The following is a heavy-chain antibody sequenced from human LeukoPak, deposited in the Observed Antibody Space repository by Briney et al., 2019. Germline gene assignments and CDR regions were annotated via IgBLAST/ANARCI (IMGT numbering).Heavy chain of an antibody. V-gene: IGHV3-53*01. Sequence: PSETLSLTCTVSGGSISNSYWSWVRQAPGKGLEWVSGITTGGRPYYADSVKGRFTISRDSSKNTVYLQMNGLRAEDTAVYCCVKNGARAVDYFQHWGQGTLVTVSS. CDR3: VKNGARAVDYFQH. J-gene: IGHJ1*01. CDR1: GGSISNSY. CDR2: ITTGGRP. D-gene: IGHD6-19*01.